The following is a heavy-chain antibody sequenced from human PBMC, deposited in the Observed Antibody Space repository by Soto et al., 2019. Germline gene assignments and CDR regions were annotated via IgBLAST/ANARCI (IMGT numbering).Heavy chain of an antibody. CDR2: INPNSGGT. J-gene: IGHJ4*02. Sequence: ASVKVSCKASGYTFTGYYMHWVRQAPGQGLEWMGWINPNSGGTNYAQKFQGRVTMTRDTSISTAYMELSRLRSDDTAVYYCARDNTVTKRAAFEYWGQGTLVSVSS. V-gene: IGHV1-2*02. D-gene: IGHD4-17*01. CDR3: ARDNTVTKRAAFEY. CDR1: GYTFTGYY.